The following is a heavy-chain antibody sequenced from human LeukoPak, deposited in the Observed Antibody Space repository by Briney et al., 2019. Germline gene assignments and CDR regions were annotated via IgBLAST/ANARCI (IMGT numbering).Heavy chain of an antibody. J-gene: IGHJ5*02. D-gene: IGHD3-10*01. CDR1: GASISNYY. Sequence: SETLSLTCTVSGASISNYYWSWIRQPPGKGLEWIGYIYYSGSTNYNPSLKSRVTISVDTSKNQFSLKLSSVTAADTAVYYCANGSGSYYNPAVWFDPWGQGTLVTVSS. CDR2: IYYSGST. V-gene: IGHV4-59*08. CDR3: ANGSGSYYNPAVWFDP.